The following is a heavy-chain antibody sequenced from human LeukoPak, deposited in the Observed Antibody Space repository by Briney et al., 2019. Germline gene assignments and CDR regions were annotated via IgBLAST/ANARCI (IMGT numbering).Heavy chain of an antibody. D-gene: IGHD6-13*01. CDR3: AREVRGSSWYPSRYGMDV. CDR2: INPSGGST. CDR1: GGTFSSYA. J-gene: IGHJ6*02. V-gene: IGHV1-46*01. Sequence: ASVKVSCKASGGTFSSYAISWVRQAPGQGLEWMGIINPSGGSTSYAQKFQGRVTMTRDTSTSTVYMELSSLRSEDTAVYYCAREVRGSSWYPSRYGMDVWGQGTTVTVSS.